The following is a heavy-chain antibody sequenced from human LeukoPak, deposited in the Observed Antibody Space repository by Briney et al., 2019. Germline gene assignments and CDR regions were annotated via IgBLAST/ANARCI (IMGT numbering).Heavy chain of an antibody. CDR2: ISSSSSYI. CDR1: GFTFSSYS. CDR3: AKDSGWLQLRDY. Sequence: PGGSLRLSCAASGFTFSSYSMNWVRQAPGKGLEWVSSISSSSSYIYYADSVKGRFTISRDNAKNSLYLQMNSLRTEDTALYYCAKDSGWLQLRDYWGQGTLVTVSS. J-gene: IGHJ4*02. D-gene: IGHD5-24*01. V-gene: IGHV3-21*04.